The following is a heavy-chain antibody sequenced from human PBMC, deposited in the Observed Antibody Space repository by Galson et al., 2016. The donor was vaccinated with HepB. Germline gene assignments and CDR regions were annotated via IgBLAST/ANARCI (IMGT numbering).Heavy chain of an antibody. CDR1: GFIFSDNA. J-gene: IGHJ4*02. CDR2: INDNGGDT. Sequence: SLRLSCAVSGFIFSDNAMSWVRQTPEEGLEWLSTINDNGGDTYYADSVRGRFTISRDNSKSTLFLLLNSLSADDTGIYYCAKSSVIGPRLHLEYWGQGTLVTVSS. CDR3: AKSSVIGPRLHLEY. V-gene: IGHV3-23*01. D-gene: IGHD6-6*01.